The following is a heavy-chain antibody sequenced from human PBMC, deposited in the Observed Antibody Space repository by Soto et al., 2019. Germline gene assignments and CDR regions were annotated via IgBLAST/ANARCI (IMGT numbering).Heavy chain of an antibody. CDR2: ISYDGSNK. CDR1: GFTFSSYG. CDR3: AKSPYSTLRHYYYYGMDV. D-gene: IGHD4-4*01. V-gene: IGHV3-30*18. Sequence: GGSLRVSCAAAGFTFSSYGMHWVRQAPGKGLEWVAVISYDGSNKYYADSVKGRFTISRDNSKNTLYLQMNSLRAEDTAVYYCAKSPYSTLRHYYYYGMDVWGQGTTVTVSS. J-gene: IGHJ6*02.